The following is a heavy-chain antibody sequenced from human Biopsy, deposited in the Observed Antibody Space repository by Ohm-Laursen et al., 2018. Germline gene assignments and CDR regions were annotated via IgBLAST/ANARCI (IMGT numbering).Heavy chain of an antibody. Sequence: TLSLTCTVSGGSISDSTYHWGWIRQSPGKGLEWIGNIYYSGNTDYSPSLKSRVTISVDTSNNQFSLKLRSVTAADTAVYYCARHPTGFWFDPWGQGTLVTVSS. CDR1: GGSISDSTYH. J-gene: IGHJ5*02. CDR3: ARHPTGFWFDP. CDR2: IYYSGNT. V-gene: IGHV4-39*01.